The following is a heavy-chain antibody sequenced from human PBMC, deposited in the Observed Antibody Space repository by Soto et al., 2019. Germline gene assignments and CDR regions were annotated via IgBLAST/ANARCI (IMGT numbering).Heavy chain of an antibody. V-gene: IGHV1-8*01. J-gene: IGHJ4*02. CDR1: GYTFTSYD. Sequence: QVQLVQSGAEVKKPGASVKVSCKASGYTFTSYDINWVRQATGQGLEWMGWMNPNSGNTGYAQKFQGRVTMTRNTSISTAYMELSSLRSEDTAVYYCARTYYDILTRYYNLDYWGQGTLVTVSS. CDR2: MNPNSGNT. CDR3: ARTYYDILTRYYNLDY. D-gene: IGHD3-9*01.